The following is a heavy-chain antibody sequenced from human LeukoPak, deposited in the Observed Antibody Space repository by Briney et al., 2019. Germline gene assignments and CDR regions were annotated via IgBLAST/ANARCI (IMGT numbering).Heavy chain of an antibody. Sequence: GESLKISRKGSEYSFNNEWIGWVRQMPGKGLEWMGIIYPGRYSPSFQGQVTISADKSISTAYLQWSSLKASDTAIYYCARLLKKTAFDLWGQGTMVIVSS. V-gene: IGHV5-51*01. CDR2: IYPG. CDR3: ARLLKKTAFDL. J-gene: IGHJ3*01. CDR1: EYSFNNEW.